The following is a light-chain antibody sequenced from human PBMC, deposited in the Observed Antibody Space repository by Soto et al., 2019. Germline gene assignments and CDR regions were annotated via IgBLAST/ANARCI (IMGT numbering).Light chain of an antibody. J-gene: IGLJ1*01. CDR1: SSNIGAGYD. V-gene: IGLV1-40*01. Sequence: QSVLTQPPSVSGAPGQSVTISCTGSSSNIGAGYDVHWYQQLPRTAPKLLIFASYNRPSGVPDRFSGSKSGTSASLAITGLQAEDEAEYYCQSYDSSLSGYVFGIGPKVTVL. CDR2: ASY. CDR3: QSYDSSLSGYV.